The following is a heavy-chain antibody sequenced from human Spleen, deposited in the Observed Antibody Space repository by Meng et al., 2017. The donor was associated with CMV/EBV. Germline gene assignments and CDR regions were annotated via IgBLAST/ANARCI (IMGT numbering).Heavy chain of an antibody. CDR3: AHRDYCSGGTCTFDY. V-gene: IGHV2-5*02. CDR2: IYWDDDK. J-gene: IGHJ4*02. D-gene: IGHD2-15*01. Sequence: FSLSTSGMGVGWIRQPPGKALEWLALIYWDDDKRYSPSLTSRLTITKDTSKNQVVLTMTNMDPVDTATYYCAHRDYCSGGTCTFDYWGQGTLVTVSS. CDR1: FSLSTSGMG.